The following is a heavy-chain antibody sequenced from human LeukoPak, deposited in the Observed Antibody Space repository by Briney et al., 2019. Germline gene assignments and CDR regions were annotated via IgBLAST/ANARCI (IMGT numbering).Heavy chain of an antibody. D-gene: IGHD2-2*01. V-gene: IGHV1-69*13. CDR2: IIPIFGTA. CDR3: ARGKSRVVPTFGPNWFDP. Sequence: ASVKVSCKASGGTFSSYAISWVRQAPGQGLEWMGGIIPIFGTANYAQRFQGRVTITADESTSTAYMELSSLRSEDTAVYYCARGKSRVVPTFGPNWFDPWGQGTLVTVSS. CDR1: GGTFSSYA. J-gene: IGHJ5*02.